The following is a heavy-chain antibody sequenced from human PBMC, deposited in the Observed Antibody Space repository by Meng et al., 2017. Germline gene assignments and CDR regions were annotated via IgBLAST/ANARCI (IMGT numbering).Heavy chain of an antibody. V-gene: IGHV4-34*01. J-gene: IGHJ4*02. CDR2: INPSGST. CDR3: ARDRRRYYYDSSGYYGRYDFDY. D-gene: IGHD3-22*01. Sequence: SETLSLTCAVYGGSFSGYYWSWIRQPPGKGLEWIGEINPSGSTTYNPSLKSRVPISVDTSKNQFSLKLSSVTAADTAVYYCARDRRRYYYDSSGYYGRYDFDYWGQGTLVTVSS. CDR1: GGSFSGYY.